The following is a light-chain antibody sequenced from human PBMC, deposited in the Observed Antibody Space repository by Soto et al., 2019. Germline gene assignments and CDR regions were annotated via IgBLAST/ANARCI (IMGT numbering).Light chain of an antibody. CDR2: GAS. CDR3: QQYNTCPPRT. Sequence: EIMMAKSPANLSVYPAARATLSCRATQNSRSSLAWYQQKPRQAPRLLIYGASTRATGIPARFSGSGSGTEFTLTISSLQSEDFSVYSCQQYNTCPPRTFGGGTKVDIK. J-gene: IGKJ4*01. CDR1: QNSRSS. V-gene: IGKV3-15*01.